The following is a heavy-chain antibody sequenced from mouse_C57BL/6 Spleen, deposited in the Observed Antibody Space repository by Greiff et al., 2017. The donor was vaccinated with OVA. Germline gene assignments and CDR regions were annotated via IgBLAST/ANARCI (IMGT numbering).Heavy chain of an antibody. CDR1: GFNIKDYY. J-gene: IGHJ1*03. D-gene: IGHD2-2*01. CDR3: TPLIYYGSHWYFDV. CDR2: IDPEDGDT. Sequence: VQLQQSGAELVRPGASVKLSCTASGFNIKDYYMHWVKQRPEQGLEWIGRIDPEDGDTEYAPKFQGKATMTADTSSNTAYLQLSSLTSEDTAVYYCTPLIYYGSHWYFDVWGTGTTVTVSS. V-gene: IGHV14-1*01.